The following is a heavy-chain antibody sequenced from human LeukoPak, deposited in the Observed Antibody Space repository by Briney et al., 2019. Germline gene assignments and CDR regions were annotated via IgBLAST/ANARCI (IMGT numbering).Heavy chain of an antibody. CDR3: ATGGPWGIPVPGGGPQDY. Sequence: RASVKVSCKVCGYTLSELSMHWVRQAPGKGLEWMGGFDPEDGERMYAQKFQDRVTVTEDTSTDTAYMELSSLRAEDTAVYYCATGGPWGIPVPGGGPQDYWGQGTLVTVSS. D-gene: IGHD6-19*01. CDR1: GYTLSELS. J-gene: IGHJ4*02. CDR2: FDPEDGER. V-gene: IGHV1-24*01.